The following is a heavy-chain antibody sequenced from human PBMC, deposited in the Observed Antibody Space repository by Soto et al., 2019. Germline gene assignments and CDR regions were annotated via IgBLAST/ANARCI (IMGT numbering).Heavy chain of an antibody. J-gene: IGHJ3*02. CDR1: GFTFSSYD. CDR2: IGTAGDT. Sequence: PGGSLRLSCAASGFTFSSYDMHWVRQATGKGLEWVSAIGTAGDTYYPGSVKGRFTISRENAKNSLYLQMNSLRAGDTAVYYCARGGTYYYDSRAFDIWGQGTMVTVSS. CDR3: ARGGTYYYDSRAFDI. V-gene: IGHV3-13*01. D-gene: IGHD3-22*01.